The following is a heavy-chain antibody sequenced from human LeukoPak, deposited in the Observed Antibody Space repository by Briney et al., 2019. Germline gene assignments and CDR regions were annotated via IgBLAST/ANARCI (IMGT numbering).Heavy chain of an antibody. J-gene: IGHJ4*02. CDR2: LDHSGST. D-gene: IGHD3-22*01. CDR1: GYSISSGYY. V-gene: IGHV4-38-2*02. Sequence: PSETLSLTCTVSGYSISSGYYWGWIRQSPGKGLEWIGSLDHSGSTYYNLSLKSRVTILVDTSKNQFSLRLASVTVADTALYYCARPAYDSSGYYFDYWGQGTLVTVSS. CDR3: ARPAYDSSGYYFDY.